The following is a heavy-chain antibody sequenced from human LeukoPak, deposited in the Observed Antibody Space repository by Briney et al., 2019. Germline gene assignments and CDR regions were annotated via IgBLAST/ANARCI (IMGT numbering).Heavy chain of an antibody. V-gene: IGHV3-21*01. CDR3: ARGPNYDFWSGYLDFDS. J-gene: IGHJ4*02. CDR2: ISSSSSYI. CDR1: RFSFSNFS. Sequence: PGGSLRLSCAASRFSFSNFSMNWVRQAPGKGLEWVSSISSSSSYIYYADSVKGRFTISRDNAKNSLYLQMNSLRAEDTAVYYCARGPNYDFWSGYLDFDSWGQGTLVTVSS. D-gene: IGHD3-3*01.